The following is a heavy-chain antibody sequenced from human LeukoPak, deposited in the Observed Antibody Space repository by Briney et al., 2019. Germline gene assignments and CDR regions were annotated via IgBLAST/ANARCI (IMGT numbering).Heavy chain of an antibody. V-gene: IGHV3-48*03. J-gene: IGHJ3*02. D-gene: IGHD2-15*01. Sequence: GWSLTLSCAASGFTLSSYEMNWVRQAPGDGLEGVSYISSSGSTIYYADSVKGRFTIYRDNAKNSLYLQMNSLRAEDTAVYYCARDCGGGSCYGPYDAFDIWGQGTMVTVSS. CDR1: GFTLSSYE. CDR3: ARDCGGGSCYGPYDAFDI. CDR2: ISSSGSTI.